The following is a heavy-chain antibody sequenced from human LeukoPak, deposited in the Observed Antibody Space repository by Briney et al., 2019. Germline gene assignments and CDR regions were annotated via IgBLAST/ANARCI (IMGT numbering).Heavy chain of an antibody. J-gene: IGHJ6*02. CDR3: ARGRNTEYFFGIYF. V-gene: IGHV4-61*01. D-gene: IGHD1-14*01. Sequence: SETLSLTCTVSGASVSSDSYYWSWIRQPPGKGLEWIGYIYHTGSTNHNPSLESRVTISVDTSKNQFSLKVTSVTAADTADYYCARGRNTEYFFGIYFWGQGTTVIVSS. CDR1: GASVSSDSYY. CDR2: IYHTGST.